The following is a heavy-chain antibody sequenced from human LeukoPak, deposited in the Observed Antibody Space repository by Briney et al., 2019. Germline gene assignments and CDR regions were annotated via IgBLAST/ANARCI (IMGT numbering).Heavy chain of an antibody. V-gene: IGHV3-73*01. CDR2: IRSKANSYAT. J-gene: IGHJ6*02. CDR1: GFTFSGSA. D-gene: IGHD3-9*01. Sequence: GGSLRLSCAASGFTFSGSAMQWVRQACGKGREWVGRIRSKANSYATAYAASVKGRFTISRDDSKNTAYLQMNSLKTEDTAVYYCSFDLTYGMDVWGQGTTVTVSS. CDR3: SFDLTYGMDV.